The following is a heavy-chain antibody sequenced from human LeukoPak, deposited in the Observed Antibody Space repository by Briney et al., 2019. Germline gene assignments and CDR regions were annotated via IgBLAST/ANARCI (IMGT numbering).Heavy chain of an antibody. CDR2: IISSSSYI. V-gene: IGHV3-21*01. CDR1: GFTFSSYS. J-gene: IGHJ1*01. D-gene: IGHD3-22*01. CDR3: ARDRYYYDSSGYYPLEGFQH. Sequence: GGSLRLSCAASGFTFSSYSMNWVRQAPGKGLEWVSSIISSSSYIYYADSVKGRFTISRDNAKNSLYLQMNSLRAEDTAVYYCARDRYYYDSSGYYPLEGFQHWGQGTLVTVSS.